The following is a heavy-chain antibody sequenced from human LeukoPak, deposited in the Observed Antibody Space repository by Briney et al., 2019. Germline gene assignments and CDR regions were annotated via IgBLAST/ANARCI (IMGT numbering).Heavy chain of an antibody. CDR1: GGSISSSSYY. V-gene: IGHV4-39*07. Sequence: TSETLSLTCTVSGGSISSSSYYWGWIRQPPGKGLEWIGSIYYSGSTYYNPSLKSRVTISVDTSKNQFSLKLSSVTAADTAVYYCARFLGGTTVTTFYYYGMDVWGQGTTVTVSS. CDR3: ARFLGGTTVTTFYYYGMDV. D-gene: IGHD4-17*01. CDR2: IYYSGST. J-gene: IGHJ6*02.